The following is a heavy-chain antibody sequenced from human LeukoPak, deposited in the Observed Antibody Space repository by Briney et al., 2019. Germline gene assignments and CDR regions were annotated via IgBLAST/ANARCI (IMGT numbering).Heavy chain of an antibody. CDR1: GGTFSSYT. D-gene: IGHD5-24*01. J-gene: IGHJ3*01. CDR2: IIPNFGTP. Sequence: GASVKVSCKASGGTFSSYTISWVRQAPGQGLEWMGGIIPNFGTPNYAQKFQGRVTITADKSTSAAYMELSSLRSEDTAIYYCARIRDGYNDAYDLWGQGTVVTVPS. CDR3: ARIRDGYNDAYDL. V-gene: IGHV1-69*06.